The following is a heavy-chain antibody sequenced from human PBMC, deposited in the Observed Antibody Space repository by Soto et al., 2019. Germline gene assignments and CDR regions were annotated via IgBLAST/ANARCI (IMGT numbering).Heavy chain of an antibody. CDR2: IIPIFGTA. J-gene: IGHJ4*02. CDR1: GGTFSSYA. Sequence: QVQLVQSGAEVKKPGSSVKVSCKASGGTFSSYAISWVRQAPGQGLEWMGGIIPIFGTANYAQKFQGRVTITADESTSTAYMELSSLRSEDTGVYYCARDQAAHVDTAMDFDYWGQGTLVTVSS. V-gene: IGHV1-69*01. CDR3: ARDQAAHVDTAMDFDY. D-gene: IGHD5-18*01.